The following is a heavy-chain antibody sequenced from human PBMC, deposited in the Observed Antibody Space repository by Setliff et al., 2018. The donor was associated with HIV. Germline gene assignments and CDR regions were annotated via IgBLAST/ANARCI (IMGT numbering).Heavy chain of an antibody. D-gene: IGHD2-21*01. V-gene: IGHV5-51*01. CDR1: GYIFTDYW. CDR3: ARAPRSPLRWRDNLLSSSSFFMDV. Sequence: HGESLTISCEASGYIFTDYWIGWVRQMPGKGLEWMGIIYPGDSDTRYSPSFQGQVTFSADKSISAVYLQWDSLKASDSAIYYCARAPRSPLRWRDNLLSSSSFFMDVWGKGTTVTVSS. J-gene: IGHJ6*03. CDR2: IYPGDSDT.